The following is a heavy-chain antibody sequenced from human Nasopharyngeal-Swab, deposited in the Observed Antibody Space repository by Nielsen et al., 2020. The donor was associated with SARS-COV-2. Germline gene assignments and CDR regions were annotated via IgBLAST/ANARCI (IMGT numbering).Heavy chain of an antibody. CDR1: GFTFSSYA. V-gene: IGHV3-30-3*01. CDR2: ISYDGSNK. D-gene: IGHD5-18*01. Sequence: GESLKISCAASGFTFSSYAMHWVRQAPGKGLEWVAVISYDGSNKYYADSVKGRFTISRDNSKNTLYLQMNRLRAEDTALYYCAKDGGYSYGLGGFSWGQGTLVTVSS. CDR3: AKDGGYSYGLGGFS. J-gene: IGHJ4*02.